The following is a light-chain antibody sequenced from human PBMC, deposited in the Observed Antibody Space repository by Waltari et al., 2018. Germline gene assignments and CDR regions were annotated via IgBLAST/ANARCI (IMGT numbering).Light chain of an antibody. CDR2: YAS. Sequence: EIVLTQSPDFQSVTPTEKVTITCRASQRIGTSLHWYQQKPDQSPKLLIKYASQSISGVPSRFSGSGSETEFTLTINSLEAEDVATYYCLQSSSLPITFGQGTRLEI. CDR3: LQSSSLPIT. V-gene: IGKV6-21*02. J-gene: IGKJ5*01. CDR1: QRIGTS.